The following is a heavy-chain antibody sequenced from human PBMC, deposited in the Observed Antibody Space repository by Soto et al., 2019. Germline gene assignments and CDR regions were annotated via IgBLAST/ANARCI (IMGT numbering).Heavy chain of an antibody. D-gene: IGHD6-13*01. CDR2: INHSGST. J-gene: IGHJ4*02. Sequence: QVQLQQWGAGLLKPSETLSLTCAVYGGSFSGYYWSWIRQPPGKGLEWIGEINHSGSTNYNPSLKSRVTISVDTSKNQFSLKLSSVTAADTAVYYSARAMAAAGTSFDYWGQGTLVTVSS. V-gene: IGHV4-34*01. CDR3: ARAMAAAGTSFDY. CDR1: GGSFSGYY.